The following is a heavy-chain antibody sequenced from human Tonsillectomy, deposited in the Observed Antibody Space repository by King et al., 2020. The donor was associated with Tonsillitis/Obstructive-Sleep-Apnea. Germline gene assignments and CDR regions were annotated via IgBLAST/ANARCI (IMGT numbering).Heavy chain of an antibody. D-gene: IGHD2-21*02. V-gene: IGHV4-59*08. CDR1: GGSISSYY. CDR3: ARRSCGDCYASYAFDI. CDR2: IYYSGST. J-gene: IGHJ3*02. Sequence: VQLQESGPGLVKPSETLSLTCTVSGGSISSYYWSWIRQPPGKGLEWIGYIYYSGSTNYNPSLKSRVTISVDTSKNQFSLKLSSVTAADTAVYYCARRSCGDCYASYAFDIWGQGTMVTVSS.